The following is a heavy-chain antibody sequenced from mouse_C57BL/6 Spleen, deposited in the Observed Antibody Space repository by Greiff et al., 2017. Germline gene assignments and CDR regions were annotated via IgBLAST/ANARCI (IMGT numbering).Heavy chain of an antibody. D-gene: IGHD1-1*01. J-gene: IGHJ1*03. Sequence: PGQGLEWIGEIDPSDSYTNYNQKFKGKSTLTVDKSSSTAYMQLSSLTSEDSAVYYCARTTVGGYFDVWGTGTTVTVSS. CDR2: IDPSDSYT. CDR3: ARTTVGGYFDV. V-gene: IGHV1-69*01.